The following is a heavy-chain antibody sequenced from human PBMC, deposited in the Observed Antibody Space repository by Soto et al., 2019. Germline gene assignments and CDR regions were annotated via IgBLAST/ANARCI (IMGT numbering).Heavy chain of an antibody. D-gene: IGHD3-22*01. CDR1: GFSFDDYA. CDR2: ISWNSGGE. V-gene: IGHV3-9*01. Sequence: GGSLRLSCSASGFSFDDYAMHWVRQVPGKGLAWVSGISWNSGGEYYAASMKGRFTISRDNAKKSVYLKMSSLRPEDTALYYCAKGDRGSHGYGMDVWGQGTTVTVSS. CDR3: AKGDRGSHGYGMDV. J-gene: IGHJ6*02.